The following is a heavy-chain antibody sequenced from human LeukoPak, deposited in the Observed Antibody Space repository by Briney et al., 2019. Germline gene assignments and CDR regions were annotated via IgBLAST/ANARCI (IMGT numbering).Heavy chain of an antibody. CDR3: AKDSTMSGSYYGMDV. D-gene: IGHD3-22*01. Sequence: PGGSLRLSCAASGFTFSSYSMNWVRQAPRKGLEWVSSISSSSSYIYYADSVKGRFTISRDNSKNTLYLQMNSLRAGDTAVYYCAKDSTMSGSYYGMDVWGQGTTVTVSS. CDR2: ISSSSSYI. J-gene: IGHJ6*02. V-gene: IGHV3-21*04. CDR1: GFTFSSYS.